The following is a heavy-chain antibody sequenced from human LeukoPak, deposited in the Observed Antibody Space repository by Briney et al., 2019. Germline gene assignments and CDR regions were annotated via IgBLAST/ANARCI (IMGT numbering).Heavy chain of an antibody. CDR2: IYYSGST. CDR3: ARGYSSGWNFDGMDV. V-gene: IGHV4-59*01. J-gene: IGHJ6*02. D-gene: IGHD6-19*01. CDR1: GGSISRYY. Sequence: SETLSLTCTVSGGSISRYYWSWIRQPPGKGPEWIGYIYYSGSTNYNPSLKSRLTISLDTSKSQFSLKLSSVTAADTAVYYCARGYSSGWNFDGMDVWGQGTTVTVSS.